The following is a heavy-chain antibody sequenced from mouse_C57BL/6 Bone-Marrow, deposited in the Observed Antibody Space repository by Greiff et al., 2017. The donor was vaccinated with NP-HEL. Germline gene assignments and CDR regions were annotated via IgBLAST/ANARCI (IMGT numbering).Heavy chain of an antibody. CDR2: IYPRSGNT. D-gene: IGHD1-1*01. J-gene: IGHJ4*01. Sequence: QVQLQQSGAELARPGASVKLSCKASGYTFTSYGISWVKQRTGQGLEWIGEIYPRSGNTYYNEKFKGKATLTADKSSSTAYMELRSLTSEDSAVYVCARDYYGSSPYYAMDYWGQGTSVTVSS. CDR1: GYTFTSYG. CDR3: ARDYYGSSPYYAMDY. V-gene: IGHV1-81*01.